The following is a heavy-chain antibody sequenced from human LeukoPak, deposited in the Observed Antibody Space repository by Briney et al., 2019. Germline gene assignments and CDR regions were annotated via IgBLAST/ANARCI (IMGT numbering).Heavy chain of an antibody. CDR2: ISAYNGNT. CDR1: GYTFTGYY. CDR3: ARDRLISVAGTKIRYYYYYMDV. D-gene: IGHD6-19*01. Sequence: ASVKVSCKASGYTFTGYYMHWVRQAPGQGLEWMGWISAYNGNTNYAQKLQGRVTMTTDTSTSTSYMELRSLRSDDTAVYYCARDRLISVAGTKIRYYYYYMDVWGKGTTVTVSS. J-gene: IGHJ6*03. V-gene: IGHV1-18*04.